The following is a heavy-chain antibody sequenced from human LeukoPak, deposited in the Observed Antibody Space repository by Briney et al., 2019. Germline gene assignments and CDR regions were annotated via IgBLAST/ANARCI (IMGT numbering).Heavy chain of an antibody. J-gene: IGHJ4*02. D-gene: IGHD3-22*01. CDR3: ARGGTYDSNNIDF. V-gene: IGHV1-2*02. CDR1: GYTFTGYY. Sequence: ASVKVSCKASGYTFTGYYMFWVRQAPGQGLEWMGWISPNSGDTNYAQKFQGRVTMTGDTSISTAYMELTRLRSDDTAVYYCARGGTYDSNNIDFWGQGTLVTVSS. CDR2: ISPNSGDT.